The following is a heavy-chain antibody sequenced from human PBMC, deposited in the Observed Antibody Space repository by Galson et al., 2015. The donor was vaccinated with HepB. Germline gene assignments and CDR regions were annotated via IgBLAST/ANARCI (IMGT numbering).Heavy chain of an antibody. Sequence: SLRLSCAASGFTFSSYEMNWVRQAPGKGLEWVSYISSSGSTIYYADSVKGRFTISRDNAKNSLYLQMNSLRAEDTAVYYCARDSELGYCSGGSCSPGAFDIWGQGTMVTVSS. CDR3: ARDSELGYCSGGSCSPGAFDI. V-gene: IGHV3-48*03. D-gene: IGHD2-15*01. CDR1: GFTFSSYE. J-gene: IGHJ3*02. CDR2: ISSSGSTI.